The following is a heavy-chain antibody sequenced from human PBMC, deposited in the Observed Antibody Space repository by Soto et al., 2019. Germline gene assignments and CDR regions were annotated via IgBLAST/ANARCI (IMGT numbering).Heavy chain of an antibody. CDR2: ISQSGNT. J-gene: IGHJ4*02. CDR1: SGSFSGYY. V-gene: IGHV4-34*01. CDR3: ARAPKASGSSQPRPDF. D-gene: IGHD6-6*01. Sequence: QVQLHQWGAGLLKPSETLSLACSIYSGSFSGYYWSWIRQPPGKGLEWIGEISQSGNTNYSPSLKSRVSISIDTSKKQFSLNLASVSAADTAVYYCARAPKASGSSQPRPDFGGQGTLVTVPS.